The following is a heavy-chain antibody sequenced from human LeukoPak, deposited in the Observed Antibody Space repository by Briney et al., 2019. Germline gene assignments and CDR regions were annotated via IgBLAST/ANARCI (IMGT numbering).Heavy chain of an antibody. CDR3: ARDYTYSTGGTYYDRFDY. CDR1: GGSISSSSYY. V-gene: IGHV4-39*07. J-gene: IGHJ4*02. Sequence: PSETLSLTCTVSGGSISSSSYYWGWIRQPPGKGLEWIGSIYYSGSTYYNPSLKSRVTISVDTSKNQFSLKLSSVTAADTAVYYCARDYTYSTGGTYYDRFDYWGQGTLVTVSS. CDR2: IYYSGST. D-gene: IGHD2-15*01.